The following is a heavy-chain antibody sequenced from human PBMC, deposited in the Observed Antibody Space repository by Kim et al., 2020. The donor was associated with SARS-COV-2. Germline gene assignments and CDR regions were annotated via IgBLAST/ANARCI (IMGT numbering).Heavy chain of an antibody. CDR3: ARDWRGVTSNDAFDF. J-gene: IGHJ3*01. V-gene: IGHV4-59*01. D-gene: IGHD2-21*02. Sequence: PSLKRRVTISVDTSKNHFSLKLSSVTTSDTAVYYCARDWRGVTSNDAFDFWGQGTMVTVSS.